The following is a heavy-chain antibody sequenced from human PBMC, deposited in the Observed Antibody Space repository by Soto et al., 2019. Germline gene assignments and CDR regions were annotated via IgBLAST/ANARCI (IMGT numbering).Heavy chain of an antibody. J-gene: IGHJ6*02. CDR1: GYTFTSYG. CDR2: INPSGGST. Sequence: ASVKVSCKASGYTFTSYGISWVRQAPGQGLEWMGIINPSGGSTSYAQKFQGRVTMTRDTSTSTVYMELSSLRSEDTAVYYCARDLVRRDYYGMDVWGQGTTVTVSS. CDR3: ARDLVRRDYYGMDV. V-gene: IGHV1-46*01.